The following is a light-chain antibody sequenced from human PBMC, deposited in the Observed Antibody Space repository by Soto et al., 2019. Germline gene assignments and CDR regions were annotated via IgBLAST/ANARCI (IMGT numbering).Light chain of an antibody. CDR3: QHYANSPYP. V-gene: IGKV3-20*01. Sequence: EIVLTQSPGTLSLSPGERASLSCRARLTISTSYLAWYQQKPGQAPRLLMYGTTSRAAGIPDRFRGSGSGTNFTLTITRLEPEDFAVYYCQHYANSPYPFGQGTTLEIK. J-gene: IGKJ2*01. CDR2: GTT. CDR1: LTISTSY.